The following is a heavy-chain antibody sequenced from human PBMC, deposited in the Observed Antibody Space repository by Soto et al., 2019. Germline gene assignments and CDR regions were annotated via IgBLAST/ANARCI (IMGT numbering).Heavy chain of an antibody. D-gene: IGHD2-8*01. J-gene: IGHJ4*02. CDR3: AKGPGMYSDFDC. Sequence: EVQMLESGGGLVQPGGSLRLSCAASGFTFSSYAMSWVRQAPGKGLEWVSAISGSDGSTFYADSVKGRFTISRDDSKNTLYLQMNGLRAEDTAVYYCAKGPGMYSDFDCWGQGTLVTVSS. CDR1: GFTFSSYA. V-gene: IGHV3-23*01. CDR2: ISGSDGST.